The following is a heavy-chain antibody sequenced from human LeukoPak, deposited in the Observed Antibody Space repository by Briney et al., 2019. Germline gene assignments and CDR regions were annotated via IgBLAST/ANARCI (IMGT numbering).Heavy chain of an antibody. V-gene: IGHV4-38-2*02. CDR3: ARRKRGPYFDY. CDR1: GYSISSGYY. Sequence: SETLSLTCTVSGYSISSGYYWGWIRQPPGKGLEWIGSIYHSGSTYYNPSLKSRVTISVDTSKNQFSLKLSSVTAADTAVYYCARRKRGPYFDYWGQGTLVTVSS. J-gene: IGHJ4*02. CDR2: IYHSGST.